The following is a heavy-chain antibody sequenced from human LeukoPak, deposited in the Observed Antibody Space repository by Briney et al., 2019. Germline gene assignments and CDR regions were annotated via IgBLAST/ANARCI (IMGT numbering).Heavy chain of an antibody. J-gene: IGHJ4*02. CDR2: IYYSGST. CDR3: ARVGGVGDTLSFDY. CDR1: GGSISIYY. V-gene: IGHV4-59*01. Sequence: SETLSLTCTVSGGSISIYYWSWIRQPPGKGLEWIGYIYYSGSTNYNPSLKSRVTISVDTSKNQFSLKLSSVTAADTAVYYCARVGGVGDTLSFDYWGQGTLVTVSS. D-gene: IGHD1-26*01.